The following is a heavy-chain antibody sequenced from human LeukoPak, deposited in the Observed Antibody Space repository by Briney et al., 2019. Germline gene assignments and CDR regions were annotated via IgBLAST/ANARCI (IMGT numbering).Heavy chain of an antibody. D-gene: IGHD3-16*01. CDR3: ASRTWIGGGQYAFDL. CDR1: GFIFNNYA. CDR2: RGSAGGT. V-gene: IGHV3-23*01. J-gene: IGHJ3*01. Sequence: PGGSLRLSCAASGFIFNNYAVSWVRQAPGKGLECVSARGSAGGTYYADSVKGRFTISRDNSATTMYLQLSSLRVEDTAVYYCASRTWIGGGQYAFDLWGQGTTVTVSS.